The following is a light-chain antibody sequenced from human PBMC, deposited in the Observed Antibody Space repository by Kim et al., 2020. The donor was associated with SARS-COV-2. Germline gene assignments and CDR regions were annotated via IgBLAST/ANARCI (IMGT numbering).Light chain of an antibody. J-gene: IGKJ1*01. Sequence: CPGKRATLSCRASQSVSSYLAWYQQKPGQAPRLLIYGASTMATGIPARFSGRGSGTEFTLTISSLQSEDFAVYYCQQYNNWPSGTFGQGTKVEIK. CDR3: QQYNNWPSGT. CDR2: GAS. V-gene: IGKV3-15*01. CDR1: QSVSSY.